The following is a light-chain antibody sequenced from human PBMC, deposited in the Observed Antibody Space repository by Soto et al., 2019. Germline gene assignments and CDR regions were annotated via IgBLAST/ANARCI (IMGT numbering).Light chain of an antibody. Sequence: QSVLTQPASVSGSPGQSITISCTGTSSDVGTYHLVSWYQHYPGRAPKLMIYEVNKRPSGVSNRFSGSKSGNTASLTISGLQAEDEADYYCCSYAGSSDVVFGGGTKLTVL. CDR1: SSDVGTYHL. CDR2: EVN. J-gene: IGLJ2*01. V-gene: IGLV2-23*02. CDR3: CSYAGSSDVV.